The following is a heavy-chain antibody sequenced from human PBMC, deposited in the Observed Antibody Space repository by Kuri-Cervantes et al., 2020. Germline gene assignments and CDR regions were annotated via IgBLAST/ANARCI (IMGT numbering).Heavy chain of an antibody. CDR3: AKDIVPAALYGMDV. J-gene: IGHJ6*02. V-gene: IGHV3-30*18. CDR1: GFTFSSYG. Sequence: SCAASGFTFSSYGMHWVRQAPGKGLEWVAVISYDGSNKYYADSVKGRFTISRDNSKNTLYLQMNSLRAEDTAVYYCAKDIVPAALYGMDVWGQGTTVTVSS. D-gene: IGHD2-2*01. CDR2: ISYDGSNK.